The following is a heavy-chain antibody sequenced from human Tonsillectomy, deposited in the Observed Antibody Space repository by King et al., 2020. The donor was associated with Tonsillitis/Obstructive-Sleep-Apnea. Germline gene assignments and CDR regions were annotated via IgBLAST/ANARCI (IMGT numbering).Heavy chain of an antibody. Sequence: QVQLQQWGAGLLKPSETLSLTCAVYGGSFSGYYWSWIRQPPGKGLEWIGEINHSGSTNYNPSLKSRVTISVDTSKNQFSLKLSSVTAADTAVYYCARISYYDFWSGREVWIWGQGTMVTVSS. D-gene: IGHD3-3*01. J-gene: IGHJ3*02. CDR3: ARISYYDFWSGREVWI. V-gene: IGHV4-34*01. CDR2: INHSGST. CDR1: GGSFSGYY.